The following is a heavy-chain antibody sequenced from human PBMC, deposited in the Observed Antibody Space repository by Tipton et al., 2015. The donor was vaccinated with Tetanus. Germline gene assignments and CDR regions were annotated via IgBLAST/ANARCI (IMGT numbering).Heavy chain of an antibody. Sequence: TLSLTCTVSGDSMTRYYWSWIRQPPGKGLEWISYIFHSGSTNYNPSLKSRVTISMDTSKNQIYLKLTSVTAADTATYYCARMGFTYGQVVYWGQGTLVTVAS. CDR2: IFHSGST. D-gene: IGHD5-18*01. V-gene: IGHV4-4*08. CDR1: GDSMTRYY. CDR3: ARMGFTYGQVVY. J-gene: IGHJ4*02.